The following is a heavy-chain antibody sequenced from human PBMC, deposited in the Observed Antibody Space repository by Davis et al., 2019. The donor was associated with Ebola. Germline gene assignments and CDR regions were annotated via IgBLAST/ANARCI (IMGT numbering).Heavy chain of an antibody. V-gene: IGHV3-21*01. Sequence: GESLKISCAASGFTFSTYSMSWVRQAPGKELEWVSSISSDSDYIYYADSAKGRFTISRDNAKNSLYLQMNSLRPEDTAVYYCARDRVQDDYYHSFAMDVWGQGTTVAVSS. D-gene: IGHD1-1*01. CDR2: ISSDSDYI. CDR1: GFTFSTYS. CDR3: ARDRVQDDYYHSFAMDV. J-gene: IGHJ6*02.